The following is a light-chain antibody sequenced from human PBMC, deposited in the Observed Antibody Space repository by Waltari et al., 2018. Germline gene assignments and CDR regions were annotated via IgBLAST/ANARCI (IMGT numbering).Light chain of an antibody. CDR1: SSDVGGYHY. Sequence: QSALTQPASVSGSPGQSITISCPGTSSDVGGYHYVSWYQQHPGKAPKLMIYDVSKRPSGVSNRFSGSKSGNTASLTISGLQAEDEADYYCSSYTSSSTPVVFGGGTKLTVL. V-gene: IGLV2-14*01. CDR2: DVS. J-gene: IGLJ2*01. CDR3: SSYTSSSTPVV.